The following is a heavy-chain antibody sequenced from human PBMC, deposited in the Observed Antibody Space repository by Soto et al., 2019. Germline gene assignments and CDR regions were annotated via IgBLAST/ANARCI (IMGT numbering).Heavy chain of an antibody. Sequence: ASVKVSCKASGYTFTSYGISWVRQAPGQGLEWMGWISAYNGNTNYAQKLQGRVTMTTDTSTSTAYMELRSLRSDDTAVYYCARDFPYYYDSSGYYVRCDYWGQGTLVTVSS. J-gene: IGHJ4*02. D-gene: IGHD3-22*01. CDR2: ISAYNGNT. CDR3: ARDFPYYYDSSGYYVRCDY. V-gene: IGHV1-18*01. CDR1: GYTFTSYG.